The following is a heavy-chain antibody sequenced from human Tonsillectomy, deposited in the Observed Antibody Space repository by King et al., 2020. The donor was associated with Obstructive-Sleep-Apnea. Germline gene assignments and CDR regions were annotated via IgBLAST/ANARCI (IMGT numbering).Heavy chain of an antibody. V-gene: IGHV3-21*01. Sequence: VQLVESGGGLVKPGGSLRLSCAASGFTFTTYNMNWVRQAPGKGLEWVSSISSSGSYIYYADSVKGRFTISRDNAKNSLYLQMHSLRADDTALYYCAREAVAGTSGWFDPWGQGTLVTVSS. CDR1: GFTFTTYN. CDR2: ISSSGSYI. J-gene: IGHJ5*02. D-gene: IGHD6-19*01. CDR3: AREAVAGTSGWFDP.